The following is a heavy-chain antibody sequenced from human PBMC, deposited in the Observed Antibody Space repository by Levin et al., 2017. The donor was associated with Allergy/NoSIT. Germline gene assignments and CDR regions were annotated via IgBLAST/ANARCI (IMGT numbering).Heavy chain of an antibody. V-gene: IGHV4-4*07. J-gene: IGHJ4*02. D-gene: IGHD6-13*01. CDR3: ARDSYLGDSSSGYFDY. CDR1: GGSISNYY. Sequence: SQTLSLTCTVSGGSISNYYWSWIRQPAGKGLEWLGRIYTSGSTNYNPSLKSRVTMSVDTSKNQFSLKLSSVTAADTAVYYGARDSYLGDSSSGYFDYWGQGTLVTVSS. CDR2: IYTSGST.